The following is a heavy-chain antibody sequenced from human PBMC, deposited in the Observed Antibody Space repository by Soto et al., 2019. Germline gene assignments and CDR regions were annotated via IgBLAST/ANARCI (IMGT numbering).Heavy chain of an antibody. V-gene: IGHV3-23*01. CDR3: AKDRYSSGWYDY. CDR2: ISGSGGST. CDR1: GFTFSSYA. Sequence: EVQLLESGGGLVQPGGSLRLSCAASGFTFSSYAMSWVRQAPGKGLEWVSAISGSGGSTYYADSVKGRFTISRDNSKNTLYLQMNSLKAEDTAVYYCAKDRYSSGWYDYWGQGTLVTVSS. D-gene: IGHD6-19*01. J-gene: IGHJ4*02.